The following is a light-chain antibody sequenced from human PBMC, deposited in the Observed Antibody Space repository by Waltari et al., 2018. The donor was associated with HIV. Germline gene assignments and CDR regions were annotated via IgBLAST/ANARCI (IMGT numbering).Light chain of an antibody. J-gene: IGKJ1*01. CDR2: KAS. V-gene: IGKV1-5*03. CDR3: QHYNFWPYA. CDR1: QHISTW. Sequence: DIQMTQSPSTLSASVGDRVTITCRASQHISTWVAWFQKKPGKAPKTLLYKASELESGVPSRFSGSGSGTEFTLTISDLHPDDFATYFCQHYNFWPYAFGQGTKVEI.